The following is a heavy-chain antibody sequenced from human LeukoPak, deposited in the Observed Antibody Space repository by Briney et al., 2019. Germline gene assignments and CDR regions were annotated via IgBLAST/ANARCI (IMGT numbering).Heavy chain of an antibody. V-gene: IGHV4-4*07. CDR3: ARGPTYSSSWYFDY. D-gene: IGHD6-13*01. CDR2: IYTSGST. J-gene: IGHJ4*02. Sequence: SETLSLTCTVSGGSISSYYWSWIRQPAGKGLEWIGRIYTSGSTNYNPSLKGRVTMSVDTSKNQFSLKLSSVTAADTAVYYCARGPTYSSSWYFDYWGQGTLVTVSS. CDR1: GGSISSYY.